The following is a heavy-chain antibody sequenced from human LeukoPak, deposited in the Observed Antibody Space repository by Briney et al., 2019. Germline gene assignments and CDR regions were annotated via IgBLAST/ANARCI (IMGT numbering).Heavy chain of an antibody. D-gene: IGHD5/OR15-5a*01. Sequence: SETLSLTCTVSGGSMSGYYWSWIRQPAGKGLEWIGRIDISGYTNYNPSLKSRVTMSVDTSKNGFSLNLRSGTAADTAVYYCAREGLRHWLDTWGQGALVTVSS. CDR1: GGSMSGYY. V-gene: IGHV4-4*07. J-gene: IGHJ5*02. CDR2: IDISGYT. CDR3: AREGLRHWLDT.